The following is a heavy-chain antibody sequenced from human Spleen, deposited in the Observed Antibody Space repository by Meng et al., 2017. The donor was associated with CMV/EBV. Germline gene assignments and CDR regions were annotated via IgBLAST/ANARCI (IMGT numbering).Heavy chain of an antibody. CDR1: GGTFSSYA. CDR3: ARDYGANSGWFDP. J-gene: IGHJ5*02. D-gene: IGHD4-23*01. CDR2: IIPIVDIT. V-gene: IGHV1-69*10. Sequence: SVKVSCKASGGTFSSYAISWVRQAPGQRLEWMGGIIPIVDITNYAQKLQGRVTMTTDTSTSTAYMELRSLRSDDTAVYYCARDYGANSGWFDPWGQGTLVTVSS.